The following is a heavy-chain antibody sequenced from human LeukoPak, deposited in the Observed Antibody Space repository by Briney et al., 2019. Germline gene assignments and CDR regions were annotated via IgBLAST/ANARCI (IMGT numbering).Heavy chain of an antibody. J-gene: IGHJ6*02. CDR3: AKGQQPSRPPINYGMDV. V-gene: IGHV5-51*01. D-gene: IGHD6-13*01. CDR1: GYSFTSYW. CDR2: IYPGDSDT. Sequence: PGESLKISCMGSGYSFTSYWIGWVRQMPGKGLEWMGIIYPGDSDTRYSPSFQGQVTISADKSISTAYLQWSSLKASDTAMYYCAKGQQPSRPPINYGMDVWGQGTTVTVSS.